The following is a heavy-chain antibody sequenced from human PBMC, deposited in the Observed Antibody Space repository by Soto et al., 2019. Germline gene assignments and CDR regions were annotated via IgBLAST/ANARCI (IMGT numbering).Heavy chain of an antibody. CDR3: ARDNYYYGSGSY. J-gene: IGHJ4*02. V-gene: IGHV1-69*06. D-gene: IGHD3-10*01. Sequence: QVQLVQSGAEVKKPGSSVKVSCKASGGTFSSYAISWVRQAPGQGLEWMGGIIPMFGTTNYAQKFQGRVTITADKSTTTVYMELSSLRSEDTAVYYCARDNYYYGSGSYWGQGTLVTVSS. CDR2: IIPMFGTT. CDR1: GGTFSSYA.